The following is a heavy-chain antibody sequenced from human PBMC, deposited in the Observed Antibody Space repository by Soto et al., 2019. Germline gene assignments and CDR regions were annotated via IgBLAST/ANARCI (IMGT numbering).Heavy chain of an antibody. CDR3: TKPYQVKSSTSCIGY. J-gene: IGHJ4*02. Sequence: LRLSCAASGFTFSSYAMSWVRQAPGKGLEWVSAISGSGGSTYYADSVKGRFTISRDNSKNTLYLQMNSLRAKDTAVYYCTKPYQVKSSTSCIGYWGQGTLVTVSS. CDR2: ISGSGGST. D-gene: IGHD2-2*01. V-gene: IGHV3-23*01. CDR1: GFTFSSYA.